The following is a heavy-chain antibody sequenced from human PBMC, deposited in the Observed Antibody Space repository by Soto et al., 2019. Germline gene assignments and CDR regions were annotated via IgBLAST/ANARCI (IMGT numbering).Heavy chain of an antibody. V-gene: IGHV3-33*01. CDR1: GLTFSSYG. CDR2: IWYDGSNK. CDR3: ARDRSSSGWYFVHYYGMDV. J-gene: IGHJ6*02. Sequence: GGSLRLSCAASGLTFSSYGMHWVRQAPGKGLEWVAVIWYDGSNKYYADSVKGRFTISRDNSKNTLYLQMNSLRAEDTAVYYCARDRSSSGWYFVHYYGMDVWGQGTTVTVSS. D-gene: IGHD6-19*01.